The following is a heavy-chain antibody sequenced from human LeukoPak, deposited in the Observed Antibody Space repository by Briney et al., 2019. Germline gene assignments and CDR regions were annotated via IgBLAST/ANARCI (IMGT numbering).Heavy chain of an antibody. D-gene: IGHD6-13*01. V-gene: IGHV4-34*01. CDR1: GGSFSGYY. J-gene: IGHJ5*02. Sequence: SETLSLTCAVYGGSFSGYYWSWIRHPPGKGLEWIGEINHSVSTNYNPSLKSRVTISVDTSKNQFSLKLSSVTAADTAVYYCARGRSDSSSWYINQINWFDPWGQGTLVTVSS. CDR3: ARGRSDSSSWYINQINWFDP. CDR2: INHSVST.